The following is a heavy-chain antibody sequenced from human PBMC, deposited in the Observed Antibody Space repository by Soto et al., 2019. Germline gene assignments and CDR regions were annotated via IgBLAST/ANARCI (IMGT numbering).Heavy chain of an antibody. CDR1: GYTFISYG. CDR2: IIPIFGTA. CDR3: VSPDCISTSCYEDNSYYYYYGMDV. J-gene: IGHJ6*02. D-gene: IGHD2-2*01. V-gene: IGHV1-69*13. Sequence: SVKVSCKTSGYTFISYGIAWVRQAPGQGLEWMGGIIPIFGTANYAQKFQGRVTITADESTSTAYMELSSLRSEDMAVYYCVSPDCISTSCYEDNSYYYYYGMDVWGQGTTVTVSS.